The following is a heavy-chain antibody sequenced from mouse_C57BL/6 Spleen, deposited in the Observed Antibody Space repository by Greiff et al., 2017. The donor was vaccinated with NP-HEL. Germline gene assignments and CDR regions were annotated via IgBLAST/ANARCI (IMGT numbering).Heavy chain of an antibody. CDR2: IRNKANNHAT. CDR3: TRSYIYPIYGNYFDY. V-gene: IGHV6-6*01. CDR1: GFTFSDAW. Sequence: EVQLVESGGGLVQPGGSMKLSCAASGFTFSDAWMDWVRQSPEKGLEWVAEIRNKANNHATYYAESVKGRFTISRDDSKSSVYLQMNSLRAEDTGIYYCTRSYIYPIYGNYFDYWGQGTTLTVSS. J-gene: IGHJ2*01. D-gene: IGHD2-1*01.